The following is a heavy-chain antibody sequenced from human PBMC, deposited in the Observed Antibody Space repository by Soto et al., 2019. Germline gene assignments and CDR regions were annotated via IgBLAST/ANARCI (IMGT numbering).Heavy chain of an antibody. J-gene: IGHJ6*02. V-gene: IGHV1-69*12. Sequence: QVQLVQSGAEVKKPGSSVKVSCKASGGTFSSYAISWVRQAPGQGLEWMGGIIPIFGTANYAQKFQGRVTFHACEFXSTAYMELSSLRSEDTAVYYCARVRLPLYYYGMDVWGQGTTVTVSS. D-gene: IGHD6-25*01. CDR1: GGTFSSYA. CDR2: IIPIFGTA. CDR3: ARVRLPLYYYGMDV.